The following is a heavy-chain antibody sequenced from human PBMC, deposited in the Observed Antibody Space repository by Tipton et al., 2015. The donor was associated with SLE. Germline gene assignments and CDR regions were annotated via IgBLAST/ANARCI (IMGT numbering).Heavy chain of an antibody. CDR2: MYYSGTT. Sequence: TLSLTCNVSGGSISSSSYYWGWIRQPPGKGLEWIGSMYYSGTTYYNPSLKSRVTISVDTSKNQFSLKLSSVTAADTAVYYCARERMVSTGGWFDPWGQGTLVTVS. CDR1: GGSISSSSYY. D-gene: IGHD2-8*01. J-gene: IGHJ5*02. CDR3: ARERMVSTGGWFDP. V-gene: IGHV4-39*07.